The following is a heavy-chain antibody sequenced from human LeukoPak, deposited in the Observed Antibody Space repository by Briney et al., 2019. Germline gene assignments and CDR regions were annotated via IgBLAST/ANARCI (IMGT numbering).Heavy chain of an antibody. CDR3: ARDGRSSWFSYYFDY. D-gene: IGHD6-13*01. V-gene: IGHV3-48*04. Sequence: GGSLRLSCAASGFTFSSYSMNWVRQAPGKGLEWVSYISSSGSTIYYADSVKGRFTISRDNAKNSLYLQMNGLRAEDTAVYYCARDGRSSWFSYYFDYWGQGTLVTVSS. J-gene: IGHJ4*02. CDR2: ISSSGSTI. CDR1: GFTFSSYS.